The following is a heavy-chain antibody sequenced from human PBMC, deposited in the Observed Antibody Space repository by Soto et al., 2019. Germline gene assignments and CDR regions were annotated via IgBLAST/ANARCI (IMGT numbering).Heavy chain of an antibody. D-gene: IGHD1-1*01. CDR3: ARQTGTRDFDY. CDR2: IYYSGST. CDR1: GGSISRYY. Sequence: QVQLQESGPGLVKPSETLSLTCTVSGGSISRYYWSWIRQPPRKGLEWIGYIYYSGSTNYNPSLKSRVTISVDTSKNQFSLKLSSVTAADTAVYYCARQTGTRDFDYWGQGTLVTVSS. J-gene: IGHJ4*02. V-gene: IGHV4-59*08.